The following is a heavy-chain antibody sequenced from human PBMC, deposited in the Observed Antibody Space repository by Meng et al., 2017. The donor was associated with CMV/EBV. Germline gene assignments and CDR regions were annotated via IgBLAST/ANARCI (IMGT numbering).Heavy chain of an antibody. D-gene: IGHD4-17*01. J-gene: IGHJ4*02. CDR1: GGSFSGYY. CDR2: INHSGST. V-gene: IGHV4-34*01. CDR3: ARGGGGNGDGGDY. Sequence: SETLSLTCAVYGGSFSGYYWSWIRQPPGKGLEWIGEINHSGSTNYNPSLKSRVTISVDTSKNQSSLKLSSVTAADTAVYYCARGGGGNGDGGDYWGQGTLVTVSS.